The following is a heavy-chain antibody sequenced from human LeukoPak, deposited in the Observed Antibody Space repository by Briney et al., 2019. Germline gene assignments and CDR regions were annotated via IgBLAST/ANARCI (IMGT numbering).Heavy chain of an antibody. Sequence: SETLSLTCTASGGSISSYYWTWIRQPAGKGLEWIGRIHTSGSTNYNPSLKSRVTMSVDTSKNQFSLKLSSVTAADTAVYYCARDTYYYDSSGYSSFDYWGQGTLVTVSS. CDR3: ARDTYYYDSSGYSSFDY. V-gene: IGHV4-4*07. D-gene: IGHD3-22*01. CDR2: IHTSGST. J-gene: IGHJ4*02. CDR1: GGSISSYY.